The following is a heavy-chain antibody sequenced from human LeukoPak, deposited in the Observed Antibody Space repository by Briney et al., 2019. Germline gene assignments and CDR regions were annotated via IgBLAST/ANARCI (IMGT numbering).Heavy chain of an antibody. CDR2: INPSGGST. V-gene: IGHV1-46*01. CDR3: ARDDPLLLNTALNY. J-gene: IGHJ4*02. CDR1: GGTFSSYA. Sequence: ASVKVSCKASGGTFSSYAISWVRQAPGQGLEWMGIINPSGGSTSYAQKFQGRVTMTRDTSTSTVYMELSSLRSEDTAVYYCARDDPLLLNTALNYWGQGTLVTVSS. D-gene: IGHD3-22*01.